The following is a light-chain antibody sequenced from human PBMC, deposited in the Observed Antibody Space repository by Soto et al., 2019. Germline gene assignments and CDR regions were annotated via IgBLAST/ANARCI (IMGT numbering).Light chain of an antibody. CDR1: SSDVGGFNY. CDR3: ASYTTSSTYV. CDR2: DVS. J-gene: IGLJ1*01. V-gene: IGLV2-14*03. Sequence: QSALTQPASVSGSLGQSIAISCTGTSSDVGGFNYVSWHQQHPGKAPKFMIYDVSSRPSGVSDRFSGSKSGNTASLTISGLQAEDEADYYCASYTTSSTYVFGTGTKVTVL.